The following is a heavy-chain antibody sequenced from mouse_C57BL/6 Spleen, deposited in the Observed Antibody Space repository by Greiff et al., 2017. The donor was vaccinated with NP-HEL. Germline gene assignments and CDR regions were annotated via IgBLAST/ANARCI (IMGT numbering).Heavy chain of an antibody. V-gene: IGHV1-53*01. CDR3: ARGEIWLRRGDYFDY. CDR2: INPSNGGT. J-gene: IGHJ2*01. D-gene: IGHD2-2*01. Sequence: QVQLQQPGTELVKPGASVKLSCKASGYTFTSYWMHWVKQRPGQGLAWIGNINPSNGGTNYNEKFKSKATLTVDKSSSTAYMQLSSLTSEDSSVYYCARGEIWLRRGDYFDYWGQGTTLTVSS. CDR1: GYTFTSYW.